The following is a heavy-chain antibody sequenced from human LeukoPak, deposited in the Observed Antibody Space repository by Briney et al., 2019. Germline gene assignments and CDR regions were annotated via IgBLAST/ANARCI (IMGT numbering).Heavy chain of an antibody. CDR1: GFTFSSYE. CDR2: ISSSGSSI. Sequence: GGSLRLSCAASGFTFSSYEMNWVRQAPGKGLEWVSYISSSGSSIYVDAVKGRFTISRDNAKNSMYLQMNSLRVEDTAVYYCARVGSGWYYYYMDVWGKGTTVTISS. CDR3: ARVGSGWYYYYMDV. D-gene: IGHD6-19*01. V-gene: IGHV3-48*03. J-gene: IGHJ6*03.